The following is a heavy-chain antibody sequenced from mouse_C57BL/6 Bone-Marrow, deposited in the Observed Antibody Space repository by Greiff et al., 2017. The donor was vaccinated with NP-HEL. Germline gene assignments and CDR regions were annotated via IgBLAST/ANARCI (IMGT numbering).Heavy chain of an antibody. V-gene: IGHV1-66*01. Sequence: QVQLQQSGPELVKPGASVKISCKASGYSFTSYYIHWVKQRPGQGLEWIGWIYPGSGNTKYNEKFKGKATLTADTSSSTAYMQLSSLTSEDSAVYYCASKLTAYFDYWGQGTTLTVSS. CDR3: ASKLTAYFDY. CDR1: GYSFTSYY. CDR2: IYPGSGNT. D-gene: IGHD4-1*01. J-gene: IGHJ2*01.